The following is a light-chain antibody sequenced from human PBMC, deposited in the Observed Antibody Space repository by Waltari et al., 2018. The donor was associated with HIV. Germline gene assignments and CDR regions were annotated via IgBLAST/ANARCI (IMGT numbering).Light chain of an antibody. V-gene: IGKV1-39*01. CDR1: ESIISY. Sequence: DINMTQSPSSLSASVADRVTITCRASESIISYLNGYHQSPGKAPTLLIFGTSTLQDGVTSRLSGSGSETEFALSIAGLQREDFGTYFCQQTFSPPRTFGPGT. CDR2: GTS. CDR3: QQTFSPPRT. J-gene: IGKJ2*01.